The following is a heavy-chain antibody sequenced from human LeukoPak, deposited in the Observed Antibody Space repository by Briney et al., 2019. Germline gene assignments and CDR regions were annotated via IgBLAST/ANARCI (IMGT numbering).Heavy chain of an antibody. Sequence: GGSLRLSCAASGFTFGDYDMSWIRQAPGKGLEWVSYISTSSTTIFYADSVKGRFTISRDNAKNSLYLQMHSLRPDDTAVYYCARAPPPSMLTRLNLLAPWGQGNLVVVSS. CDR1: GFTFGDYD. D-gene: IGHD3-16*01. CDR3: ARAPPPSMLTRLNLLAP. J-gene: IGHJ5*02. V-gene: IGHV3-11*01. CDR2: ISTSSTTI.